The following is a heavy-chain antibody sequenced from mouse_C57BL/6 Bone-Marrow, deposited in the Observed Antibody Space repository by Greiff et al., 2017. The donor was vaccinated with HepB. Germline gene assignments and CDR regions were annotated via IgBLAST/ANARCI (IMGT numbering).Heavy chain of an antibody. V-gene: IGHV1-19*01. D-gene: IGHD2-4*01. CDR3: ARARDYDGFAY. Sequence: EVQLVESGPVLVKPGASVKMSCKASGYTFTDYYMNWVKQSHGKSLEWIGVINPYNGGTSYNQKFKGKATLTVDKSSSTAYMELNSLTSEDSAVYYGARARDYDGFAYWGQGTLVTVSA. CDR2: INPYNGGT. J-gene: IGHJ3*01. CDR1: GYTFTDYY.